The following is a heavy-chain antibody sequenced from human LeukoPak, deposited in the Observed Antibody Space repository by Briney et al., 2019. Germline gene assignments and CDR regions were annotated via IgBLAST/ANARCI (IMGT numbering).Heavy chain of an antibody. V-gene: IGHV1-69*05. CDR3: ARAYSSSWYPGSYYYYYMDV. CDR2: IIPIFGTA. Sequence: SVSVCCKASGGTFSSYAISWVRQAPGQGLEWMGGIIPIFGTANYAQKVHGRVTITTDESTSTAYMELSSLRSEDTAVYYCARAYSSSWYPGSYYYYYMDVWGKGTTVTVSS. CDR1: GGTFSSYA. D-gene: IGHD6-13*01. J-gene: IGHJ6*03.